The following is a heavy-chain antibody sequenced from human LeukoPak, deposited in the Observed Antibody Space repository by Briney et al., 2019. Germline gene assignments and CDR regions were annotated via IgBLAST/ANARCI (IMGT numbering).Heavy chain of an antibody. Sequence: ASVKVSCKASGYTFTSYDINWVRQATGQGLEWMGWMNPNSGNTGYAQKFQGRVTMTRNTSISTAYMELSSLGSEDTAVYYCARGTPLWFGRTFDYWGQGTLVTVSS. CDR2: MNPNSGNT. J-gene: IGHJ4*02. CDR1: GYTFTSYD. D-gene: IGHD3-10*01. V-gene: IGHV1-8*01. CDR3: ARGTPLWFGRTFDY.